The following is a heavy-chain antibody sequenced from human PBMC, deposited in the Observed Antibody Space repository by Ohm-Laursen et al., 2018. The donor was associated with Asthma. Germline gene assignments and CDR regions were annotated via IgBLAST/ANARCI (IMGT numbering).Heavy chain of an antibody. D-gene: IGHD5-12*01. CDR1: GGSISSFN. CDR2: VFDSGST. Sequence: GTLSLTCTVSGGSISSFNWSWIRQPPGKGLEWIGYVFDSGSTHYNPSLKSRVTISVDTPKKQFYLKLSSVIAADTAVYYCARVGFFETSAYFETFDPWGQGTLVTVSS. J-gene: IGHJ5*02. V-gene: IGHV4-59*01. CDR3: ARVGFFETSAYFETFDP.